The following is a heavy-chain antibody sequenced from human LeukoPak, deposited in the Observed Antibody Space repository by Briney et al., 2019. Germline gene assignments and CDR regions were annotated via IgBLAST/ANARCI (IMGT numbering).Heavy chain of an antibody. V-gene: IGHV1-2*02. CDR1: GYTFTGYY. CDR3: ASTLRKTYYYDSSGYTYNWSTP. J-gene: IGHJ5*02. D-gene: IGHD3-22*01. CDR2: INPNSGGT. Sequence: ASVKVSCKASGYTFTGYYMHWVRQAPGQGLEWMGWINPNSGGTNYAQKFQGRVTMTRDTSISTAYMELSRLRSDDTAVYYCASTLRKTYYYDSSGYTYNWSTPGAREPWSPSPQ.